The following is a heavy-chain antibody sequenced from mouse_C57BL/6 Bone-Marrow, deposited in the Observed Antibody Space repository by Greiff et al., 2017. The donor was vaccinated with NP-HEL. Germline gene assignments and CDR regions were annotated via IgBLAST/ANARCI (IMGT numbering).Heavy chain of an antibody. CDR3: ARSYYSNYGGFAY. CDR1: GYTFTDYY. Sequence: VQLQQPGAELVMPGASVKLSCKASGYTFTDYYMNWVKQSHGKSLEWIGDINPNNGGTSYNQKFKGKATLTVDKSSSTAYMELRSLTSEDSAVYYCARSYYSNYGGFAYWGQGTLVTVSA. J-gene: IGHJ3*01. V-gene: IGHV1-26*01. D-gene: IGHD2-5*01. CDR2: INPNNGGT.